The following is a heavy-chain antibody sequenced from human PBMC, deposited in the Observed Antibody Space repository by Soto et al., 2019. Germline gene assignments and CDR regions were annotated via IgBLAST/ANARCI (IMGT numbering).Heavy chain of an antibody. J-gene: IGHJ6*02. V-gene: IGHV1-18*04. CDR3: ARDHSSSGWAYYYYYYGMDV. CDR1: GYTFTSYG. CDR2: ISAYNGNT. D-gene: IGHD6-19*01. Sequence: RASVKVSCKASGYTFTSYGISWVRQAPGQGLEWMGWISAYNGNTNYAQKLQGRVTMTTDTSTSTAYMELRSLRSDDTAVYYCARDHSSSGWAYYYYYYGMDVWGQGTTVTVSS.